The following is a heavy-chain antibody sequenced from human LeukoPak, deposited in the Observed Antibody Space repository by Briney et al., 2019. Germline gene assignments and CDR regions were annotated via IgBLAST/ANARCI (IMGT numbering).Heavy chain of an antibody. CDR3: ARPMAARYFDY. V-gene: IGHV5-51*01. CDR2: IYPDDSDT. D-gene: IGHD6-6*01. CDR1: GYIFNNYW. Sequence: GESLKISCKASGYIFNNYWIAWVRQMPGKGLEWMGVIYPDDSDTRYSPSFQAQVTISADKSISTAYLHSSSLKPSDTAMYYCARPMAARYFDYWGQGTLVTVSS. J-gene: IGHJ4*02.